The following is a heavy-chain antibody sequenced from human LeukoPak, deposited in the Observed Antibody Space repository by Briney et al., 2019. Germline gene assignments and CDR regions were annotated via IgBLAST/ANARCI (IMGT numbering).Heavy chain of an antibody. Sequence: ASVTVSCTASGYTFTSYGISWVRQAPGQGLEWMGWISAYNGNTNYAQKLQGRVTMTTDTSTSTAYMELRSLRSDDTAVYYCARARSYYYDSSDLDYWGQGTLVTVSS. D-gene: IGHD3-22*01. V-gene: IGHV1-18*01. CDR1: GYTFTSYG. J-gene: IGHJ4*02. CDR2: ISAYNGNT. CDR3: ARARSYYYDSSDLDY.